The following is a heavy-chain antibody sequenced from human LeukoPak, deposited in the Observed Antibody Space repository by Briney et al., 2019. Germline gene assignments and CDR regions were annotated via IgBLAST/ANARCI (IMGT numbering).Heavy chain of an antibody. CDR2: IIPIFGTA. Sequence: ASVKVSCKASGGTVSSYAISWVRQAPGQGLEWMGGIIPIFGTANYAQKFQGRVTITADESASTAYMELSSLRSEDTAVYYCARVPCMVRGVIPACWRGRARTNGMDVWGKGTTVTVSS. CDR1: GGTVSSYA. V-gene: IGHV1-69*13. D-gene: IGHD3-10*01. CDR3: ARVPCMVRGVIPACWRGRARTNGMDV. J-gene: IGHJ6*04.